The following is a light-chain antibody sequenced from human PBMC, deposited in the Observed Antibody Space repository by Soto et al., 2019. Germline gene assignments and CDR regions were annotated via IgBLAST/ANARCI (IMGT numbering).Light chain of an antibody. V-gene: IGKV3-11*01. CDR2: DAF. CDR3: QQRSNWPPEFT. Sequence: EIVLTQSPATLSLSPGERVTLSCRASQSVGSDLAWYQHKPGQAPRLLIYDAFNRATGIPDRFSGSGSGTEFTLTISSLEPEDFAVYYCQQRSNWPPEFTFGQGTRLEIK. CDR1: QSVGSD. J-gene: IGKJ5*01.